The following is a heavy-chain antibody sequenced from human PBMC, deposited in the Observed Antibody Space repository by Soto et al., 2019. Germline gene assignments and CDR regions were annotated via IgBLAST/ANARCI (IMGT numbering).Heavy chain of an antibody. V-gene: IGHV5-51*01. CDR2: IYPGDSDT. CDR3: ARHVMAYCGGDCYSGGYYYGMDV. CDR1: GYSFTSYW. J-gene: IGHJ6*02. Sequence: PGESLKISCKGSGYSFTSYWIGWVRQMPGKGLEWMGIIYPGDSDTRYSPSFQGQVTISADKSISTAYLQWSSLKASDTAMYYCARHVMAYCGGDCYSGGYYYGMDVWGQGTTVTV. D-gene: IGHD2-21*02.